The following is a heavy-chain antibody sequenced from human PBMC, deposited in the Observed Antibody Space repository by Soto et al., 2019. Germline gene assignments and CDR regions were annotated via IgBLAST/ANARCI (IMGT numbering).Heavy chain of an antibody. Sequence: SETLSLTCAVYGGSFSGYYWSWIRQPPGKGLEWIGEINHSGSTNYNPSLKSRVTISVDTSKNQFSLKLSSVTAADTAVYYCARVRYYYDSSGYYQLKSNYYYYYGRDVWGQGTTVTVSS. V-gene: IGHV4-34*01. CDR3: ARVRYYYDSSGYYQLKSNYYYYYGRDV. D-gene: IGHD3-22*01. CDR2: INHSGST. CDR1: GGSFSGYY. J-gene: IGHJ6*02.